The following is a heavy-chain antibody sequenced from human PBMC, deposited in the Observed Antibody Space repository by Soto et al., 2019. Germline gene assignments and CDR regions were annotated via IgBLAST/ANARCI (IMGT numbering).Heavy chain of an antibody. D-gene: IGHD5-18*01. J-gene: IGHJ6*02. Sequence: QVQLVQSGAEVKKPGSSVEVSCKASGGTFSSYAISWVRQAPGQGLEWMGGIIPIFGTANYAQKFQGRVTITADESTSTAYMELSSLRSEDTAVYYCARHDLGIQLWLYGMDVWGQGTTVTVSS. V-gene: IGHV1-69*01. CDR2: IIPIFGTA. CDR1: GGTFSSYA. CDR3: ARHDLGIQLWLYGMDV.